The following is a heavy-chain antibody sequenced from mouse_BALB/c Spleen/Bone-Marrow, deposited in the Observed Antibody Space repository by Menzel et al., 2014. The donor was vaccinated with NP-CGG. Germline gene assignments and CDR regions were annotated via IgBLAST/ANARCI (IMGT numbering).Heavy chain of an antibody. V-gene: IGHV5-6-5*01. J-gene: IGHJ3*01. CDR1: GFTFSSYA. D-gene: IGHD2-14*01. CDR3: ARGREVRRGAWFAY. CDR2: ISSGGST. Sequence: EVKLMESGGGLVKPGGSLKLSCAASGFTFSSYAMSWVRQTPEKRLEWVASISSGGSTYYPDSVKGRFTISRDNARNILYLQMSSLRSGDTAMYYCARGREVRRGAWFAYWGQGTLVTVSA.